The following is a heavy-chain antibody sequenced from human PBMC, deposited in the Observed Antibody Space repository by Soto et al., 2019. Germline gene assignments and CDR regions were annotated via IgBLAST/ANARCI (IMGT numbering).Heavy chain of an antibody. CDR1: GFTFSSYW. V-gene: IGHV3-74*01. CDR3: AKGGPPLY. Sequence: EVQLVESGGGLVQPGGSLRLSCAASGFTFSSYWMHWVRQAPGKGLVWASRINSDGRITSYADSVKGRFTISRDNAKNTLYLQMNSLRAEDTAVYYCAKGGPPLYWGPGTLVTVSS. CDR2: INSDGRIT. J-gene: IGHJ4*02.